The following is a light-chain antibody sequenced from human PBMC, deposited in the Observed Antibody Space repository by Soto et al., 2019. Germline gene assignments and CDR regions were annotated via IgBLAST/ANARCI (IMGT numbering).Light chain of an antibody. Sequence: DIQMTQSPGARSASVGEGVIITCRASQSISNHLNWYQQKPGKAPKLLIFAASSLQSGVPSRFSGSRSGPDFTLTISSLQPEDFATYYCQQSYSTPRTFGQGTKVAIK. CDR3: QQSYSTPRT. CDR2: AAS. V-gene: IGKV1-39*01. CDR1: QSISNH. J-gene: IGKJ1*01.